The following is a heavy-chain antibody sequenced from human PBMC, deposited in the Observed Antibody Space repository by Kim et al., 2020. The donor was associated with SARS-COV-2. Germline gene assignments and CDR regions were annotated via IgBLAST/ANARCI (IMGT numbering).Heavy chain of an antibody. CDR1: GFTFSSYA. CDR3: AEENNREG. J-gene: IGHJ1*01. Sequence: GGSLRLSCAASGFTFSSYAMSWVRQAPGKGLEWVSIISGGGDFIKYADSVKGRITISRDNYKNTLYLQMNGRGAEETAVYYGAEENNREGWCQGTL. CDR2: ISGGGDFI. V-gene: IGHV3-23*01.